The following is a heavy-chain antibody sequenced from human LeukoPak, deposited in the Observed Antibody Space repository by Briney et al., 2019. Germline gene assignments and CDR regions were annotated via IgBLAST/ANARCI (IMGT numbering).Heavy chain of an antibody. CDR3: ARDLNRTPLGSN. CDR1: GTSFSDYY. CDR2: IYYNGIT. V-gene: IGHV4-59*01. J-gene: IGHJ4*02. Sequence: SETLSLTCAVSGTSFSDYYWGWIRQPPGKGLEWIGFIYYNGITNSNPSLKSRVTMSVDTSKNQFSLRLSSVTAADTALYYCARDLNRTPLGSNWGQGTLVTVSS. D-gene: IGHD3-10*01.